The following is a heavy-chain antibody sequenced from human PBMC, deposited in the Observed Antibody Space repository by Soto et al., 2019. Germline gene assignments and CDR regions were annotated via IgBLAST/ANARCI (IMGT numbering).Heavy chain of an antibody. CDR1: GFTFSSYA. D-gene: IGHD2-15*01. V-gene: IGHV3-30-3*01. CDR3: ARRPDGYSNAAY. Sequence: QVQLVESGGGVVQPGRSLRLSCAASGFTFSSYAMHWVRQAPGKELEWVAVISYDGSNKYYAVSVKGRFTISRGNSKNTLYPQMNRPRARDPAVDFCARRPDGYSNAAYWGQGTLITVSS. CDR2: ISYDGSNK. J-gene: IGHJ4*02.